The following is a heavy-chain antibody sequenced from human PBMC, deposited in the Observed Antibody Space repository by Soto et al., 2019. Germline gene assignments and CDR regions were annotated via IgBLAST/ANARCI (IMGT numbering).Heavy chain of an antibody. CDR2: IFPGDSYT. CDR1: GYNFSSSW. D-gene: IGHD1-26*01. Sequence: PGESLKISSKGSGYNFSSSWNGSVRPMPGKGLKWMGIIFPGDSYTTYSPSFQGQVTVSADKSINTVYLQWSSYKASDSAIYYCAILAGRGSYCDLYFDHWGQGTLVTVSS. V-gene: IGHV5-51*01. CDR3: AILAGRGSYCDLYFDH. J-gene: IGHJ4*02.